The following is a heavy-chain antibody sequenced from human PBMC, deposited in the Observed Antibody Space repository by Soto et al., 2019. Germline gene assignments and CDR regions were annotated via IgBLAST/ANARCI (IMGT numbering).Heavy chain of an antibody. Sequence: QLQLRESGPGLVKPSETLSLTCTVSGGSISGGVGGLSYWSWIRQPPVKGLEWIGYIYDSGSTYYNPSLKSGVAISVDTSKSQFSLRLSSVTAADTAVYYGAGEGIALTTGWYFDLWGRGTLVAVSS. CDR1: GGSISGGVGGLSY. D-gene: IGHD4-17*01. V-gene: IGHV4-30-4*01. J-gene: IGHJ2*01. CDR2: IYDSGST. CDR3: AGEGIALTTGWYFDL.